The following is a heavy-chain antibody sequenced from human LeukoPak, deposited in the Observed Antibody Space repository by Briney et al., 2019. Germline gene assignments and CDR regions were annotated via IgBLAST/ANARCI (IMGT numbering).Heavy chain of an antibody. Sequence: ASVKVSCKASGYTFTSYYMHWVRQAPGQGLEWMGIINPSGGSTSYAQKFQGRVTMARDMSTSTVYMELSSLRSEDTAVYYCARGIVSAAAGISHFDYWGQGTLVTVSS. J-gene: IGHJ4*02. V-gene: IGHV1-46*01. CDR1: GYTFTSYY. D-gene: IGHD6-13*01. CDR2: INPSGGST. CDR3: ARGIVSAAAGISHFDY.